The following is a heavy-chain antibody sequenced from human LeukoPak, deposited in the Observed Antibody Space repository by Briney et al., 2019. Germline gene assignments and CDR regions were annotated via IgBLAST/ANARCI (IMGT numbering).Heavy chain of an antibody. CDR2: ISGSGGST. Sequence: GGALRLSCAASGFTFDDYAMHWVRQAPGKGLEWVSAISGSGGSTYYADSVKGRFTISRDNSKNTLYLQMNSLRAEDTAVYYCAKEASSSWFPEYFDYWGQGTLVTVSS. CDR1: GFTFDDYA. CDR3: AKEASSSWFPEYFDY. J-gene: IGHJ4*02. D-gene: IGHD6-13*01. V-gene: IGHV3-23*01.